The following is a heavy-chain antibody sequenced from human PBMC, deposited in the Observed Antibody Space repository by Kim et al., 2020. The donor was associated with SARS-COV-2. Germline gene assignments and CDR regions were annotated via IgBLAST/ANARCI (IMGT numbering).Heavy chain of an antibody. CDR3: ARHKNNAFDY. V-gene: IGHV4-59*08. Sequence: SETLSLTCSISGDSMNNYYWSWIRQPPGKGLEWIAYIHYNGKTNYNPSLKSRNTISIDTSKNHFSLKLTSVTAADTALYYCARHKNNAFDYWGQGTLVTV. CDR2: IHYNGKT. J-gene: IGHJ4*02. D-gene: IGHD1-1*01. CDR1: GDSMNNYY.